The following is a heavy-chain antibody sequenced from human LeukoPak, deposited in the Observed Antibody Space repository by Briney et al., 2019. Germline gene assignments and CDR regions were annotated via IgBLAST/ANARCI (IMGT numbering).Heavy chain of an antibody. D-gene: IGHD5-18*01. V-gene: IGHV3-53*01. CDR2: IYSGGST. Sequence: GGSLRLSCAASGFTFSSYSMNWVRQAPGKGLDWVSVIYSGGSTYYADSVKGRFTISRDNSKNTLYLQMNSLRAEDTAVYYCARGRDSSVKGYFDYWGQGTLVTVSS. CDR1: GFTFSSYS. CDR3: ARGRDSSVKGYFDY. J-gene: IGHJ4*02.